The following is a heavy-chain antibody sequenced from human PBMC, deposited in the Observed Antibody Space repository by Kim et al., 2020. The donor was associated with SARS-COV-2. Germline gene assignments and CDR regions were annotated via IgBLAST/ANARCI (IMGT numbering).Heavy chain of an antibody. CDR1: GFTFSSYA. Sequence: GGSLRLSCAASGFTFSSYAMHWVRQAPGKGLEWVAVISYDGSNKYYADSVKGRFTISRDNSKNTLYLQMNSLRAEDTAVYYCARGPPAGDCSGGSCYSSYGMDVWGQGTTVTVSS. J-gene: IGHJ6*02. V-gene: IGHV3-30*04. CDR3: ARGPPAGDCSGGSCYSSYGMDV. CDR2: ISYDGSNK. D-gene: IGHD2-15*01.